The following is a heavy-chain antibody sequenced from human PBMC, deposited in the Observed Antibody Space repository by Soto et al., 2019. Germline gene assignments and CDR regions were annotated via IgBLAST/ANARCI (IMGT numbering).Heavy chain of an antibody. Sequence: ASVKVSCKTSGYTFTGYYIHWVRQAPGQGLEWMGWINPNSGGTKYAQKFQGRVTITADESTSTAYMELSSLRSEDTAVYYCARDGGRHSGGIDYWGQGTLVTVSS. D-gene: IGHD1-26*01. J-gene: IGHJ4*02. CDR2: INPNSGGT. CDR1: GYTFTGYY. V-gene: IGHV1-2*02. CDR3: ARDGGRHSGGIDY.